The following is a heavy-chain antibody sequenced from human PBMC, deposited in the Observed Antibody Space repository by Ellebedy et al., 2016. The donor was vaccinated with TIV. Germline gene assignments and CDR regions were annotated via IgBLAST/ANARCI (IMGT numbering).Heavy chain of an antibody. D-gene: IGHD1-1*01. CDR1: GFPFSSSG. CDR3: ARDRGTTSQNGWYFDS. Sequence: GESLKISCAASGFPFSSSGMHWVRQTPGKGLEWVAIIWFDGSNKYYADSVKGRFTISRDNSENTLYLQMNSLRVEDTAMYYCARDRGTTSQNGWYFDSWGQGALVTVSS. J-gene: IGHJ4*02. V-gene: IGHV3-33*01. CDR2: IWFDGSNK.